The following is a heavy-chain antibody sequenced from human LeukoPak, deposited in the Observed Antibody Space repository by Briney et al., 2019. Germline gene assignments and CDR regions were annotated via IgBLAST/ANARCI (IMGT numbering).Heavy chain of an antibody. Sequence: SETLSLTCTVSGGSINSGGYYWSWIRQHPGKGLEWIGYIYYSGSTYYNPSLKSRVTISVDTSKNQFSLKLSSVTAADTAVYYCAVGVVPAAIQLPSYFDYWGQGTLVTVSS. D-gene: IGHD2-2*01. CDR3: AVGVVPAAIQLPSYFDY. CDR1: GGSINSGGYY. J-gene: IGHJ4*02. CDR2: IYYSGST. V-gene: IGHV4-31*03.